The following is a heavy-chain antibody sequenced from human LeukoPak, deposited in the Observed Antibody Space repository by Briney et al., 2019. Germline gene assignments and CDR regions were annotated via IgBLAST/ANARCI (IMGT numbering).Heavy chain of an antibody. CDR2: IYYSGST. J-gene: IGHJ3*02. D-gene: IGHD3-22*01. CDR1: GGSFSGYC. V-gene: IGHV4-34*01. Sequence: SETLSLTCAVYGGSFSGYCWSWIRQPPGKGLEWIGSIYYSGSTYYNPSLKSRVTISVDTSKNQFSLKLSSVTAADTAVYYCARPPRYYDSSGYYRVDAFDIWGQGTMVTVSS. CDR3: ARPPRYYDSSGYYRVDAFDI.